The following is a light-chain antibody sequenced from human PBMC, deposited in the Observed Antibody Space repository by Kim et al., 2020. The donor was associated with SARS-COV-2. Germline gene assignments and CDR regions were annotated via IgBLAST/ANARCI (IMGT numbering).Light chain of an antibody. CDR3: GTWDSSLSAGRV. CDR2: DNN. V-gene: IGLV1-51*01. CDR1: SSNIGNNS. J-gene: IGLJ1*01. Sequence: QKVTISCSGSSSNIGNNSVSWYQQLPGTAPKLLIYDNNKRPSGIPDRFSGSKSGTSATLGITGLQTGDEADYYCGTWDSSLSAGRVFGTGTKVTVL.